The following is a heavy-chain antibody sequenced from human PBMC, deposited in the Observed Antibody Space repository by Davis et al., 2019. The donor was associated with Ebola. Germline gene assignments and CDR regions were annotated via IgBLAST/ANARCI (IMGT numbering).Heavy chain of an antibody. CDR1: GFTFSTYW. CDR3: ARHPHFDY. V-gene: IGHV3-7*01. CDR2: IKQDGSES. Sequence: PGGSLRLSCVASGFTFSTYWMSWVRQAPGKGPEWVANIKQDGSESHYVDSVKGRFTISRDNAKNSLYLQMNSLRAEDTAMYYCARHPHFDYWGQGTLVTVSS. J-gene: IGHJ4*02.